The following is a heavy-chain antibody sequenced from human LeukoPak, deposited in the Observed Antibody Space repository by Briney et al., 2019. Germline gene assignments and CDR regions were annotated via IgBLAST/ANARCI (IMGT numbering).Heavy chain of an antibody. Sequence: SVKVSCKVSGYTLTELSMHWVRQAPGQGLEWMGGIIPIFGTANYAQKFQGRVTITADESTSTAYMELSSLRSEDTAVYYCARGGFWSGYEYYYYYYYMDVWGKGTTVTVSS. V-gene: IGHV1-69*13. CDR1: GYTLTELS. CDR2: IIPIFGTA. J-gene: IGHJ6*03. CDR3: ARGGFWSGYEYYYYYYYMDV. D-gene: IGHD3-3*01.